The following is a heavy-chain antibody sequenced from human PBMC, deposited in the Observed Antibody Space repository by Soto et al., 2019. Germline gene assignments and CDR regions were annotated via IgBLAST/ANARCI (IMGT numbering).Heavy chain of an antibody. Sequence: SVKVSCKASGGTFSSYAISWLRQAPGQGLEWMGGIIPIFGTANYAQKFQGRVTITADESTSTAYMELSSLRSEDTAVYYCDRSGYSGYEAPFEYSGQGTMVTVSS. D-gene: IGHD5-12*01. CDR1: GGTFSSYA. CDR3: DRSGYSGYEAPFEY. CDR2: IIPIFGTA. J-gene: IGHJ4*02. V-gene: IGHV1-69*13.